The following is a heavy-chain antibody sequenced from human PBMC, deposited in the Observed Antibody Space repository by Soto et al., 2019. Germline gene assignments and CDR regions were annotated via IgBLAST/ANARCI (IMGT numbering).Heavy chain of an antibody. D-gene: IGHD6-13*01. CDR2: ISYDGNDK. CDR3: APDGDIAAAGYYFDY. J-gene: IGHJ4*02. Sequence: ESGGGVVQPGRSLRLSCAASGFTFSRYGMHWVRQAPGKGLEWVAVISYDGNDKHYEDSVKGRFTISRDNSKNTLSLQMNSLSAEDTAVYYCAPDGDIAAAGYYFDYRGQGTLVTVSS. CDR1: GFTFSRYG. V-gene: IGHV3-30*03.